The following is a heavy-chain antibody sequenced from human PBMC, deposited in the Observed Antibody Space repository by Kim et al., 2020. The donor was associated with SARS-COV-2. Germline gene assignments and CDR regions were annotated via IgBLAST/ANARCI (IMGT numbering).Heavy chain of an antibody. CDR2: INHSGST. D-gene: IGHD4-17*01. V-gene: IGHV4-34*01. CDR1: GGSFSGYY. Sequence: SETLSLTCAVYGGSFSGYYWSWIRQPPGKGLEWIGEINHSGSTNYNPSLKSRVTISVDTSKNQSFLKLSSWTAADQAVYYCAISTVPYYSYGMDVWGQGT. CDR3: AISTVPYYSYGMDV. J-gene: IGHJ6*02.